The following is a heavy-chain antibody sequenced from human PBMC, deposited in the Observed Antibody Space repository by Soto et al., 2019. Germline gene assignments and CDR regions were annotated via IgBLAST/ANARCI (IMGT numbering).Heavy chain of an antibody. CDR3: ARVVGAPNWFDP. CDR1: GFIFSSHR. J-gene: IGHJ5*02. Sequence: GGSLRLSCAASGFIFSSHRMSWVRQAPGKGLEWVANIKQDGSEKYYVDSVKGRFTISRDNAKNSLYLQMNSLRAEDAAVYYCARVVGAPNWFDPWGQGTLVTVSS. V-gene: IGHV3-7*04. CDR2: IKQDGSEK. D-gene: IGHD1-26*01.